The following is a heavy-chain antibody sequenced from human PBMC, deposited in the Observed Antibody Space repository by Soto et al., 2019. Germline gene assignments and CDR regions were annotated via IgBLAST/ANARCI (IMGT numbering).Heavy chain of an antibody. Sequence: GGSLRLSCAASGFTFSSYAMSWVRQAPGKGLEWVSAISGSGGSTYYADSVKGRFTISRDNSKNTLYLQMNSLRAEDTAVYYCAKDAYPQRPPRFPEWYFDYWGQGTLVTVAS. CDR3: AKDAYPQRPPRFPEWYFDY. CDR1: GFTFSSYA. CDR2: ISGSGGST. V-gene: IGHV3-23*01. D-gene: IGHD3-3*01. J-gene: IGHJ4*02.